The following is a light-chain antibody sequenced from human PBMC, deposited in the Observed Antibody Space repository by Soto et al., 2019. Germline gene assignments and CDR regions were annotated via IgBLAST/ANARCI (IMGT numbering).Light chain of an antibody. J-gene: IGKJ1*01. CDR3: QQYDRSPWT. CDR1: QSVSSPY. V-gene: IGKV3-20*01. CDR2: GAS. Sequence: EVVLTQSPGTLSLSPGERATLSCRASQSVSSPYFAWYQQKPGQAPRLLIYGASHRATGLPDRFSGSGSGTDFTLTISRLEPEDFAVYYCQQYDRSPWTFGRGTRVEFK.